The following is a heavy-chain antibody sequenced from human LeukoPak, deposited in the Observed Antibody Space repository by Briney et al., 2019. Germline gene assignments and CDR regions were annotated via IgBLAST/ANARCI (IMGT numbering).Heavy chain of an antibody. CDR2: IGGSGGST. Sequence: PAGGSLRLSCAASGFTFNVYAMNWVRQAPGKGLEWVSSIGGSGGSTYYADSVKGRFAISRDNSKNTLCLQMNSLRAEDTAVYYCARAAIAAARIYYYMDVWGKGTTVTVSS. V-gene: IGHV3-23*01. CDR1: GFTFNVYA. D-gene: IGHD6-13*01. CDR3: ARAAIAAARIYYYMDV. J-gene: IGHJ6*03.